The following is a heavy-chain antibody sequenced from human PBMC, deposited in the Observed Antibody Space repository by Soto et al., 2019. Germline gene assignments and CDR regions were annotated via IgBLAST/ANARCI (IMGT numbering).Heavy chain of an antibody. J-gene: IGHJ4*02. Sequence: QVQLVESGGGVVQPGRSLRLSCAASGFTFSSYGMHWVRQAPGKGLEWVAVIWYDGSKQYYADSVQGRFTISRENSKNTCSLQMNSRRAADTALDYCGRDCVGYSSGWYEWGGFDYWGQGTLVTVSS. CDR1: GFTFSSYG. CDR2: IWYDGSKQ. V-gene: IGHV3-33*01. CDR3: GRDCVGYSSGWYEWGGFDY. D-gene: IGHD6-19*01.